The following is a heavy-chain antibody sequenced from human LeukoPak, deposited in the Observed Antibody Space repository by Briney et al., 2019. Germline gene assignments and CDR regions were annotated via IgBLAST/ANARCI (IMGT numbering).Heavy chain of an antibody. D-gene: IGHD5-18*01. V-gene: IGHV4-34*01. CDR3: ARSGGYSYGWTPTRYNWFDP. J-gene: IGHJ5*02. CDR1: GGSFSGYY. Sequence: PSETLSLTCAVYGGSFSGYYWSWIRQPPGKGLEWIGEINHSGSTNYNPSLKSRVTISVDTSKNQFSLKLSSVTAADTAVYYCARSGGYSYGWTPTRYNWFDPWGQGTLVTVSS. CDR2: INHSGST.